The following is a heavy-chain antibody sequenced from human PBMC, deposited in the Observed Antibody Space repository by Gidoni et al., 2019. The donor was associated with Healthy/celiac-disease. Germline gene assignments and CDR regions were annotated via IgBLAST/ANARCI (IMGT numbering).Heavy chain of an antibody. CDR2: ISWNSGSI. J-gene: IGHJ4*02. D-gene: IGHD6-13*01. Sequence: EVQLVESGGGWVQPGRSLRLSCAASGFTFDDYAMHWVRHAPGKGLEWVSGISWNSGSIGYADSVKGRFTISRDNAKNSLYLQMNSLRAEDTALYYCAKDMIAAAGPGDYWGQGTLVTVSS. CDR1: GFTFDDYA. CDR3: AKDMIAAAGPGDY. V-gene: IGHV3-9*01.